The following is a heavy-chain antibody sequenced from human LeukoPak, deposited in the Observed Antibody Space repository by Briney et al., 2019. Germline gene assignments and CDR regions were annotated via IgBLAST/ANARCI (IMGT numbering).Heavy chain of an antibody. D-gene: IGHD2-2*01. CDR1: GFTFRNYV. V-gene: IGHV3-30-3*01. J-gene: IGHJ6*02. CDR2: TSSDLNVK. Sequence: GGSLRLSCAASGFTFRNYVIHWVRQAPGKGLEWVAVTSSDLNVKLYADSVKGRFTISRDNAKNSLYLQMNSLRAEDTAVYYCARVLRVVPAADYYYGMDVWGQGTTVTVSS. CDR3: ARVLRVVPAADYYYGMDV.